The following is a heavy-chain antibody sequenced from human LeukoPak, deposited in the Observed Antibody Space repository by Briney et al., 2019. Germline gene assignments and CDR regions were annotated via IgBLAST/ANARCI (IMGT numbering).Heavy chain of an antibody. CDR1: GFALGSHW. J-gene: IGHJ6*02. CDR3: ARNNGMDV. V-gene: IGHV3-7*03. CDR2: VNRDGSET. Sequence: GGSLRLSCAASGFALGSHWMTWVRQVPGRGPEWVANVNRDGSETYYLDPVKGRFTISKDNAKNSLYLQMNSLRAEDTALYHCARNNGMDVWGQGTTVIVSS.